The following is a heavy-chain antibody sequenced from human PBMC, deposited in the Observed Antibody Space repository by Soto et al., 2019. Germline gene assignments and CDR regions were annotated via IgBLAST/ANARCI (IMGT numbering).Heavy chain of an antibody. CDR1: GVTFSSYA. D-gene: IGHD3-3*01. V-gene: IGHV1-69*06. CDR3: ARCMTVVDFWSGYANRYYYYYGMDV. CDR2: IIPIFGTA. J-gene: IGHJ6*02. Sequence: GASVKVSSKASGVTFSSYAISWVRHAPGQGLEWMGGIIPIFGTANYAQKFQGRVTITADKSTSTAYMELSSLRSEDTAVYYCARCMTVVDFWSGYANRYYYYYGMDVWGQGTTVTVSS.